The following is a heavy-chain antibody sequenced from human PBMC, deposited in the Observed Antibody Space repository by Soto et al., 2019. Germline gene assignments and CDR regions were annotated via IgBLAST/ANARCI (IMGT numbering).Heavy chain of an antibody. Sequence: SVKVSCKASGGTFSSYAISWVRQAPGQGLEWMGGIIPIFGTANYAQKFQGRVTITADESTSTAYMELSSLRSEDTAVYYCARMEYYDILTGPGGMDVWGQGTTVTVSS. CDR1: GGTFSSYA. CDR2: IIPIFGTA. J-gene: IGHJ6*02. D-gene: IGHD3-9*01. V-gene: IGHV1-69*13. CDR3: ARMEYYDILTGPGGMDV.